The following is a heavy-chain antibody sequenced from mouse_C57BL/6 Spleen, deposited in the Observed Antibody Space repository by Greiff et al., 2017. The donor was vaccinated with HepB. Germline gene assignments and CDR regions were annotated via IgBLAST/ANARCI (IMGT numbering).Heavy chain of an antibody. CDR3: ATYDYDASMDY. V-gene: IGHV5-17*01. D-gene: IGHD2-4*01. Sequence: EVQVVESGGGLVKPGGSLKLSCAASGFTFSDYGMHWVRQAPEKGLEWVAYISSGSSTIYYADTVKGRFTISRDNAKNTLFLQMTSLRSEDTAMYYCATYDYDASMDYWGQGTSVTVSS. CDR2: ISSGSSTI. J-gene: IGHJ4*01. CDR1: GFTFSDYG.